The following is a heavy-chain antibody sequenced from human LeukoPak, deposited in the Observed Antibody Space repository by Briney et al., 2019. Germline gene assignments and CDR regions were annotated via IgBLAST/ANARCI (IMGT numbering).Heavy chain of an antibody. Sequence: ASGFTFTTXXXXXVRQXPGKGXXXXSAISTSGAGTYYADSVKGRFTISRDNSKNTLYLQMNSLRAEDTAVYYCAKSSGSYYKPPFDYWGQGTLVTVSS. J-gene: IGHJ4*02. CDR3: AKSSGSYYKPPFDY. CDR2: ISTSGAGT. D-gene: IGHD3-10*01. CDR1: GFTFTTXX. V-gene: IGHV3-23*01.